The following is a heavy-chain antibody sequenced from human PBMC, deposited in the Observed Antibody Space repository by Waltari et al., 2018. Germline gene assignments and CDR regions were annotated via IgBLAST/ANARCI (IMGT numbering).Heavy chain of an antibody. V-gene: IGHV4-4*02. J-gene: IGHJ4*02. CDR3: TKYYDSSHFDY. Sequence: QVQLQESGPGLVKPSETLSLTCAVSGGSISSSNWWSWIRQPTGKGLGWIGYISGSSGRTYYNPSLKRQVTISTDTSKKQLSLELSSGTAADTAVYYCTKYYDSSHFDYWGQGVLVTVSS. CDR2: ISGSSGRT. D-gene: IGHD3-22*01. CDR1: GGSISSSNW.